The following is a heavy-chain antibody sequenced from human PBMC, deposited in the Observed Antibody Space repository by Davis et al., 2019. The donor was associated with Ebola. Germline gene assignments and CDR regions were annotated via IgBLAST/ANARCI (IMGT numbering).Heavy chain of an antibody. J-gene: IGHJ6*02. D-gene: IGHD4-23*01. CDR2: ISSSSSYI. V-gene: IGHV3-21*01. CDR3: ARGRGGKSRYGMDV. Sequence: GESLKISCAASGFTFSSYWMNWVRQAPGKGLEWVSSISSSSSYIYYADSVKGRFTISRDNAKNSLYLQMNSLRAEDTAVYYCARGRGGKSRYGMDVWGQGTTVTVSS. CDR1: GFTFSSYW.